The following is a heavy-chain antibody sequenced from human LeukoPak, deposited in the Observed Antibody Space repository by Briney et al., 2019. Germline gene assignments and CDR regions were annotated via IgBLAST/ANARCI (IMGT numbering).Heavy chain of an antibody. Sequence: GGSLRLSYAVSGFTFSNYAMSWVRQAPGKGLEWVSVISGSGGSTYYADSVKGRFTISRDNSKDTLYLQMNSLRAEDTAVYYCAGSQGIVATIMDYWGQGTLVTVSS. CDR1: GFTFSNYA. J-gene: IGHJ4*02. CDR3: AGSQGIVATIMDY. V-gene: IGHV3-23*01. D-gene: IGHD5-12*01. CDR2: ISGSGGST.